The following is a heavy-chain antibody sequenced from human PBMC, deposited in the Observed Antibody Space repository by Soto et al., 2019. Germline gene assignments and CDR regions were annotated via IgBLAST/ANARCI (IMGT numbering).Heavy chain of an antibody. CDR1: GFTFSSYA. V-gene: IGHV3-23*01. D-gene: IGHD5-18*01. Sequence: GGSLRLSCAASGFTFSSYAMSWVRQAPGKGLEWVSAISGSGGSTYYADSVKGRFTISRDNSKNTLYLQMNSLRAEDTAIYFCARSPGGIQIWLPSDFWGQGTLVTVSS. CDR3: ARSPGGIQIWLPSDF. J-gene: IGHJ4*02. CDR2: ISGSGGST.